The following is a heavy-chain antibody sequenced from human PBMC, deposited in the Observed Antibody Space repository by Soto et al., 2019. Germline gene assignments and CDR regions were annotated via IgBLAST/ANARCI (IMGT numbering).Heavy chain of an antibody. V-gene: IGHV1-8*02. Sequence: DSVKVSSKASGYTFTSYGISWVRQATGQGLEWMGWMNPNSGNTGYAQKFQGRVTMTRNTSISTAYMELSSLRSEDTAVYYCARTVASPADAFDIWGQGAMVTVS. CDR2: MNPNSGNT. CDR1: GYTFTSYG. D-gene: IGHD3-3*02. J-gene: IGHJ3*02. CDR3: ARTVASPADAFDI.